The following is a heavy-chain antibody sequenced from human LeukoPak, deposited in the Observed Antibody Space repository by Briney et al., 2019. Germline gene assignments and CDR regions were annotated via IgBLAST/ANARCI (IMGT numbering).Heavy chain of an antibody. D-gene: IGHD3-22*01. Sequence: ASVKVSCKASGGTVSSYAISWVRQAPGQGLEWMGGIIPIFGTANYAQKFQGRVTITADESTSTAYMELSSLRSEDTAVYYCARVHITMIVVVTRGWFDPWGQGTLVTVSS. V-gene: IGHV1-69*01. CDR3: ARVHITMIVVVTRGWFDP. CDR2: IIPIFGTA. CDR1: GGTVSSYA. J-gene: IGHJ5*02.